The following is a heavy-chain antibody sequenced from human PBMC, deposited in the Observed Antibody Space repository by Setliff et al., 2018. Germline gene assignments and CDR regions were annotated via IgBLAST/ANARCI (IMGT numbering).Heavy chain of an antibody. D-gene: IGHD2-2*01. Sequence: SGGSLRLSCAASGFAVSGDYMSWVRQAPGKGLEWVGAIYSDDARTFHADSVKGRFTISRDNAKNTVYLQMNSLRAEDTAVYYCARGIVVVPAALDVWGKGTTVTVSS. J-gene: IGHJ6*04. V-gene: IGHV3-53*05. CDR1: GFAVSGDY. CDR2: IYSDDART. CDR3: ARGIVVVPAALDV.